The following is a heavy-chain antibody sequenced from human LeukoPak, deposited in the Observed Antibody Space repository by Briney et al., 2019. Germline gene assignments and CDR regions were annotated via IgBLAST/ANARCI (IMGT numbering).Heavy chain of an antibody. CDR1: GYTFTGYY. D-gene: IGHD1-1*01. V-gene: IGHV1-2*02. J-gene: IGHJ6*02. Sequence: GASVKVSCKASGYTFTGYYMHWVRQAPGQGLAWMGWINPNRGGTNYAQKFQGRGTMTRDTSISTAYLELSRLRSDDTAVYYCARDQGGAGTASYGMDVWGQGTTVTVSS. CDR3: ARDQGGAGTASYGMDV. CDR2: INPNRGGT.